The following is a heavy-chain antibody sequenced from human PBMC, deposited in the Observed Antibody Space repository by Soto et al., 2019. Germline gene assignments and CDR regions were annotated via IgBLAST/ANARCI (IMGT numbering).Heavy chain of an antibody. D-gene: IGHD2-2*01. CDR1: GFTFSSYA. J-gene: IGHJ6*02. V-gene: IGHV3-23*01. CDR2: ISGSGGST. Sequence: GESLKISCAASGFTFSSYAMSWVRQAPGKGLEWVSAISGSGGSTYYADSVKGRFTISRDNSKNTLYLQMNSLRAEDTAVYYCAKVMGGYCSSTSCLLYYYYGMDVWGQGTTVTVSS. CDR3: AKVMGGYCSSTSCLLYYYYGMDV.